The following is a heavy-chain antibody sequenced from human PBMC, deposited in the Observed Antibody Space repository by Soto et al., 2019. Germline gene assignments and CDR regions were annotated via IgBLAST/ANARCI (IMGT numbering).Heavy chain of an antibody. J-gene: IGHJ4*02. CDR3: ARLFGYYDSSGYPDY. CDR1: GFTFSSYS. Sequence: PGGSLRLSCAASGFTFSSYSMNWVRQAPGKGLEWVSSISSSSSYIYYADSVKGRFTISRDNAKNSLYLQMNSLRAEDTAVYYCARLFGYYDSSGYPDYWGQGTLVTVSS. V-gene: IGHV3-21*01. CDR2: ISSSSSYI. D-gene: IGHD3-22*01.